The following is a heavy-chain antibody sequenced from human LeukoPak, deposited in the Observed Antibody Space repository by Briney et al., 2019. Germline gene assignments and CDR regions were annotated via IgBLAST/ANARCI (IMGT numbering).Heavy chain of an antibody. V-gene: IGHV3-49*03. CDR1: GFTFSSYA. J-gene: IGHJ4*02. CDR3: TRDEYGVGSNFFDY. D-gene: IGHD4-17*01. CDR2: ITNKAFGGTA. Sequence: GGSLRLSCAASGFTFSSYAMSWFRQAPEKGLEGVGFITNKAFGGTAEYAASVKGRFTISRDDSRSIAYLQMDNLRTEDTGVYYCTRDEYGVGSNFFDYWGQGTLVTVST.